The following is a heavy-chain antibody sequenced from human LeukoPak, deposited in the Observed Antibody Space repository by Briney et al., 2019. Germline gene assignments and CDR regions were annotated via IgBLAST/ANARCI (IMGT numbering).Heavy chain of an antibody. V-gene: IGHV4-61*01. CDR2: IYYSGHT. CDR1: GYSISSGYY. J-gene: IGHJ4*02. CDR3: ARATWNGYMFDY. Sequence: SETLSLTCTVSGYSISSGYYWNWIRQPPGKGLEWIGYIYYSGHTNYNPSLNSRVAISIDTSKNQFSLKLNSLTAADTAVYYCARATWNGYMFDYWGQGSLVTVTS. D-gene: IGHD5-24*01.